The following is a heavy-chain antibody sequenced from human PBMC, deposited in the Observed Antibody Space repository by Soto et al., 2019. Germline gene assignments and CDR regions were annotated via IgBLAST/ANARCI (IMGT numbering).Heavy chain of an antibody. CDR1: GYSIISGYY. V-gene: IGHV4-38-2*01. CDR2: IYYTGST. CDR3: ARSHNYFDSRGYVFDF. D-gene: IGHD3-22*01. Sequence: SETLSLTCVVSGYSIISGYYWGWVRQPPGKGLEWIGRIYYTGSTDYNPSLKGRVTISVDTSKNQFSLKLSSVTAADTALYYCARSHNYFDSRGYVFDFWGQGAMVTVSS. J-gene: IGHJ3*01.